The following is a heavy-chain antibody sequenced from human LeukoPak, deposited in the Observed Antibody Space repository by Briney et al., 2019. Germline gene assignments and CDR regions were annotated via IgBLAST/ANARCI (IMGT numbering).Heavy chain of an antibody. CDR3: ARGWLRSREFDY. D-gene: IGHD5-12*01. J-gene: IGHJ4*02. CDR2: IIPIFGTA. CDR1: GGTFSSYA. V-gene: IGHV1-69*13. Sequence: ASVKASCKASGGTFSSYAISWVRQAPGQGLEWMGGIIPIFGTANYAQKFQGRVTITADESTSTAYMELSSLRSEDTAVYYCARGWLRSREFDYWGQGTLVTVSS.